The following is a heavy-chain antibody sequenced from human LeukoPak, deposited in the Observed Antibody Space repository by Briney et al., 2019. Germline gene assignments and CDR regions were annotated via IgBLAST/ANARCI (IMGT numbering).Heavy chain of an antibody. CDR1: GGSISGYY. V-gene: IGHV4-4*07. D-gene: IGHD4-17*01. CDR3: ARVLHGDYKYYFDY. CDR2: IFSSGST. J-gene: IGHJ4*02. Sequence: SETLSLTRTVSGGSISGYYWTWIRQPAGKGLEWIGRIFSSGSTNYIPSLKSRVTMSVDTSKNQFSLKVSSVTAADTALYYCARVLHGDYKYYFDYWGQGTLVTVSS.